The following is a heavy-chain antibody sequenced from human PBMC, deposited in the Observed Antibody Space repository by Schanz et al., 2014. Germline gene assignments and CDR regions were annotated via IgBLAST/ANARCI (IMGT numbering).Heavy chain of an antibody. J-gene: IGHJ6*02. Sequence: DVQLVDSGGGLVQPGGSLRLSCAASGFTVSNSYIHWVRQAPGKGLEWVSTIYSSGSTYYADSVRGRFTISRDNSMNTVYLQMNSLRSDDAAVYYGARAQGVIRLYYGGDGWGRGTTVTVSS. V-gene: IGHV3-53*04. CDR3: ARAQGVIRLYYGGDG. CDR1: GFTVSNSY. CDR2: IYSSGST. D-gene: IGHD3-10*01.